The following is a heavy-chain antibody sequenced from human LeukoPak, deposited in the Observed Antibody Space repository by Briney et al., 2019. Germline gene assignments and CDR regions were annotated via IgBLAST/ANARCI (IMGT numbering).Heavy chain of an antibody. CDR1: GFTVSSNH. V-gene: IGHV3-53*01. Sequence: QSGGSLRLSCAASGFTVSSNHMSWVRQAPGKGLEWVAAIYSGGSTHYADSGKGRFTVSRDNSKNTLYLQMNSLRAEDTAVYYCARGMIQLWHWGQGTLVTVSS. J-gene: IGHJ4*02. CDR2: IYSGGST. D-gene: IGHD5-18*01. CDR3: ARGMIQLWH.